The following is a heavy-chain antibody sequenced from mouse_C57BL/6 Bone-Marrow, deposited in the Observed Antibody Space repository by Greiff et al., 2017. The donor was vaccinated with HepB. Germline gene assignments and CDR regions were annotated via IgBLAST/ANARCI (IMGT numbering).Heavy chain of an antibody. CDR2: ISSGSSTI. Sequence: VQLKESGGGLVKPGGSLKLSCAASGFTFSDYGMHWVRQAPEKGLEWVAYISSGSSTIYYADTVKGRFTISRDNAKHTLFLPMTSLRSEDTAMYYCARGGWLPPYAMDYWGQGTSVTVSS. CDR3: ARGGWLPPYAMDY. J-gene: IGHJ4*01. CDR1: GFTFSDYG. V-gene: IGHV5-17*01. D-gene: IGHD2-3*01.